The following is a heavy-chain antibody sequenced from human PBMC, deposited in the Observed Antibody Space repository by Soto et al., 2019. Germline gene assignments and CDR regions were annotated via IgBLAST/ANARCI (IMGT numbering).Heavy chain of an antibody. CDR1: GGSISSYY. CDR3: AREFRGGYGSGTGCYGGFGS. D-gene: IGHD2-2*01. J-gene: IGHJ4*02. Sequence: PSETLSLTCNVSGGSISSYYWSWIRQPPGKGLEWIGYISNSGSTNYNPSLKSRVIMSVDTSKNQFSLKLNSVAAADTAVYYCAREFRGGYGSGTGCYGGFGSWGQGILVTVSS. V-gene: IGHV4-59*01. CDR2: ISNSGST.